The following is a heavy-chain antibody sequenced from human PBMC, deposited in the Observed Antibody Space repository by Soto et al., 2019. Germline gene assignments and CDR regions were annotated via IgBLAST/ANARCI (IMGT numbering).Heavy chain of an antibody. CDR1: RVTFSVSV. CDR2: ISSTTNYI. D-gene: IGHD3-10*01. V-gene: IGHV3-21*01. CDR3: AAGEPLLY. J-gene: IGHJ4*02. Sequence: WCCPKLSCASSRVTFSVSVMNWFRQAPGKGLEWVSSISSTTNYIYYADSVKGRFTISRDNSKNTVSLHMDSLGAEDKAMYYCAAGEPLLYRGRGILVTV.